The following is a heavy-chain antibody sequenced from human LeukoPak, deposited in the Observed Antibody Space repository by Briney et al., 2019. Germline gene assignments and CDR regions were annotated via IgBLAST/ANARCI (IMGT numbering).Heavy chain of an antibody. V-gene: IGHV3-21*04. Sequence: GGSLRLSCTASGFTFSSYSMNWVRQAPGKGLEWVSSISSSSSYIYYADSVKGRFTISRDNAKNSLYLQMNSLRAEDTAVYYCARDKGDYDTSGSLFVFGGQGTLVTVSS. CDR2: ISSSSSYI. CDR1: GFTFSSYS. CDR3: ARDKGDYDTSGSLFVF. J-gene: IGHJ4*02. D-gene: IGHD3-22*01.